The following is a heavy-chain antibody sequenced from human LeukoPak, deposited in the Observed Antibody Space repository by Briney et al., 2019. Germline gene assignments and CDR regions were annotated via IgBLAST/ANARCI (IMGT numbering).Heavy chain of an antibody. J-gene: IGHJ4*02. V-gene: IGHV3-74*01. D-gene: IGHD2-2*01. CDR2: IDADGKTT. CDR1: GFTFSDYW. CDR3: ASFTSTSPDDY. Sequence: PGGSLRLSCAASGFTFSDYWMHWVRQAPGKGLVWVSRIDADGKTTRYGDSVKGRFAISRDNAKNTLYLQMNSLRAEDTAVYYCASFTSTSPDDYWGQGTLVTVSS.